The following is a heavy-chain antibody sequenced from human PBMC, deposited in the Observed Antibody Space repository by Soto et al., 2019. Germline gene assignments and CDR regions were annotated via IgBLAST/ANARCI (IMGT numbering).Heavy chain of an antibody. Sequence: EVQLLGSGGGFAQPGGSLRLSCAASGFTFSSYAMHWVRQAPGRGLEWVSTISGSGTNIYYADSVQGRFTISRDNSQNTLFLQMTSLRVDDAATYYCAKDGFGGASDYWGQGTHVTVSS. J-gene: IGHJ4*02. D-gene: IGHD3-3*01. CDR3: AKDGFGGASDY. V-gene: IGHV3-23*01. CDR2: ISGSGTNI. CDR1: GFTFSSYA.